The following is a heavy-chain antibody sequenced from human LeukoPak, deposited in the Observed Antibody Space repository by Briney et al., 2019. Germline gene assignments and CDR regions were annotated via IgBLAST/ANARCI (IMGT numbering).Heavy chain of an antibody. Sequence: SETLSLTCGVSGYSISSGYYWGWTRQPPGKGLEWIGIIYYSGSTYYNPSLKSRVTISMDTSKNQFSLKLSSVSAADTAVYYCASNLEGSGSYYLFDPWGQGTLVTVSS. D-gene: IGHD3-10*01. CDR3: ASNLEGSGSYYLFDP. CDR2: IYYSGST. J-gene: IGHJ5*02. CDR1: GYSISSGYY. V-gene: IGHV4-38-2*01.